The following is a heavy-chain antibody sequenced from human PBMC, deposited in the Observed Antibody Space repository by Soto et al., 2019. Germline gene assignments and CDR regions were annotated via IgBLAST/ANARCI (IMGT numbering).Heavy chain of an antibody. V-gene: IGHV3-30-3*01. CDR2: ISYDGSNK. J-gene: IGHJ4*02. D-gene: IGHD2-2*01. CDR1: RFTFSSYS. Sequence: LXLSCAASRFTFSSYSMHWVRQAPGKGLEWVAVISYDGSNKYYTDSVKGRFTISRDNSKNTLYLQMNSLRAEDTAVYYCARGPSSLTRFDYWGQGTLVTVSS. CDR3: ARGPSSLTRFDY.